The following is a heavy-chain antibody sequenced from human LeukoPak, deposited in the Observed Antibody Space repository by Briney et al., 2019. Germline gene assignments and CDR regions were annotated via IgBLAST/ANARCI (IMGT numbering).Heavy chain of an antibody. CDR3: TRGGGVVRGVRVPFDY. CDR1: GFTFGDYA. J-gene: IGHJ4*02. Sequence: GGSLRLSCSTSGFTFGDYALSWVRQAPGKGLECAGFIRSKAYGGTTEYAASVKGRFTISRDDSKSIAYLQMNSLKTEDSAVYYCTRGGGVVRGVRVPFDYWGQGTLVTVSS. V-gene: IGHV3-49*04. CDR2: IRSKAYGGTT. D-gene: IGHD3-10*01.